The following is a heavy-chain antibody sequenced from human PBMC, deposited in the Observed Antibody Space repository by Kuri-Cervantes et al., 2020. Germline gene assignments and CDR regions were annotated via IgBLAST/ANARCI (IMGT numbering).Heavy chain of an antibody. CDR3: ARIHSGSYPDY. V-gene: IGHV2-70D*14. CDR2: IDWDDDR. J-gene: IGHJ4*02. CDR1: GFSLSTTGMR. Sequence: SGPTLVKPTQTLTLTCTFSGFSLSTTGMRVSWIRQPPGKALEWLARIDWDDDRFYSAALKTRLTISKDTSKNQVVLTMTNMDPVDTATYYCARIHSGSYPDYWGQGTLVTVSS. D-gene: IGHD1-26*01.